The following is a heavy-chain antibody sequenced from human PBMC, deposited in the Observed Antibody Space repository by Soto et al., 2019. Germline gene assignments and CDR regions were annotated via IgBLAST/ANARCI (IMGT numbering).Heavy chain of an antibody. Sequence: GGSLRLSCAASAFSFSTSWMNWVRQAPGKGLEWVAVISYDGSNKYYADSVKGRFTISRDNSKNTLYLQMNSLRAEDTTVYYWARDTDKELTIVGATAHSHYWSQGTLVTVSS. CDR3: ARDTDKELTIVGATAHSHY. CDR2: ISYDGSNK. V-gene: IGHV3-30-3*01. CDR1: AFSFSTSW. D-gene: IGHD1-26*01. J-gene: IGHJ4*02.